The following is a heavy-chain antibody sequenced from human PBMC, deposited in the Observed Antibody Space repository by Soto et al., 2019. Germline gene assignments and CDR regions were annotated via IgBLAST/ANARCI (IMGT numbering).Heavy chain of an antibody. CDR2: ISYDGSNK. CDR1: GFTFSSYA. J-gene: IGHJ6*01. D-gene: IGHD3-3*01. V-gene: IGHV3-30-3*01. CDR3: ARVYDFLSGYYYPYGMDV. Sequence: PGGSLRLSCAASGFTFSSYAMHWVRQAPCKGLEWVAVISYDGSNKNHADTVKGRFTISRDNSKNTLYLQMNSLRAEDTAVYYCARVYDFLSGYYYPYGMDVRGQGPTVIGCS.